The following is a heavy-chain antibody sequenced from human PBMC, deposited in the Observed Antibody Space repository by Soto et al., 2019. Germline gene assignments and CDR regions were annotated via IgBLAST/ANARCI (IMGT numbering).Heavy chain of an antibody. J-gene: IGHJ6*02. D-gene: IGHD4-17*01. CDR3: ARDVLPVTINRNYYYGMDV. Sequence: SVKVSCKASGYTFTGYYMHWVRQAPGQGLEWMGWINPNSGGTNYAQKFQGWVTMTRDTSISTAYMELSRLRSDDTAVYYCARDVLPVTINRNYYYGMDVWGQGTTVTVSS. V-gene: IGHV1-2*04. CDR2: INPNSGGT. CDR1: GYTFTGYY.